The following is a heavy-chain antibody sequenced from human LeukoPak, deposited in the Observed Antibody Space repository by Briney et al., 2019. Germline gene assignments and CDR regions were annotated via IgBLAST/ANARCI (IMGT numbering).Heavy chain of an antibody. J-gene: IGHJ4*02. CDR1: GGTFSSYA. CDR3: ASSWYSSGWYPY. D-gene: IGHD6-19*01. Sequence: SVTVSFKASGGTFSSYAISWVRQAPGQGLEWMGRIIPILGIANYAQKFQGRVTITADKSTSTAYMELSSLRSEDTAVYYCASSWYSSGWYPYWGQGTLVTVSS. CDR2: IIPILGIA. V-gene: IGHV1-69*04.